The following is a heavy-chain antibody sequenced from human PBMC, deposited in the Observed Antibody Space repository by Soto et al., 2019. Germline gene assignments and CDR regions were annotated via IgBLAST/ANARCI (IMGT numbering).Heavy chain of an antibody. V-gene: IGHV3-23*01. CDR1: GFTCSSYD. Sequence: PGGSLRLSCAASGFTCSSYDMSWVRQAPGKGLEWVSTILVGGSTHYPDSVKGRSTISRDNSKNTVFLQMNSLAAGDTAVYYCAKATATGGGAFDICGQGTMVTVSS. CDR3: AKATATGGGAFDI. CDR2: ILVGGST. D-gene: IGHD2-8*02. J-gene: IGHJ3*02.